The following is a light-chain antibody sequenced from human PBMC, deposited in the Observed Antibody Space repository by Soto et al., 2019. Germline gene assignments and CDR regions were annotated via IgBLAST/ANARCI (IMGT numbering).Light chain of an antibody. Sequence: QTVVTQEPSFSVSPGRTVTLTCGLSSGSVSTNYYPSWYQQTPGQAPRTLIYNTNTRSSGVPDRFSGSILGNKAALTITGAEADDESDYYCVLYMGSGIWVFGGGTKLTVL. CDR3: VLYMGSGIWV. V-gene: IGLV8-61*01. CDR2: NTN. J-gene: IGLJ3*02. CDR1: SGSVSTNYY.